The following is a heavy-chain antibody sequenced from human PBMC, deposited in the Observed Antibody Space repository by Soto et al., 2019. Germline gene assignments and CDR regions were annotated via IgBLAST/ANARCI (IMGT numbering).Heavy chain of an antibody. Sequence: EVQLVESGGGLVQPGGSLRLSCAASGFTFSSYSMSWVRQAPGKGLEWVSYISSSSSTIYYADSVKGRFTISRDNAKNSLYLQMNSLRAEDTAVYYCARVFRYCSSTSCEMGVDYWGQGTLVTVSS. V-gene: IGHV3-48*01. J-gene: IGHJ4*02. CDR2: ISSSSSTI. D-gene: IGHD2-2*01. CDR1: GFTFSSYS. CDR3: ARVFRYCSSTSCEMGVDY.